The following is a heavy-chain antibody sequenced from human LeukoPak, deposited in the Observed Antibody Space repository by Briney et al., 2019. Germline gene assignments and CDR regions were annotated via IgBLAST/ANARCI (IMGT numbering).Heavy chain of an antibody. D-gene: IGHD3-10*01. CDR2: TYYIYKWYN. V-gene: IGHV6-1*01. J-gene: IGHJ4*02. CDR1: GDRVSSNSAA. Sequence: SQTLSLTCAISGDRVSSNSAAWNWIRQSPSRVLEWLGRTYYIYKWYNDYAVSVKSRITINPDTSKNQFSLQLNSVTPEDTAVYYCARGRITMVRGVMGFDYWGQGTLVTVSS. CDR3: ARGRITMVRGVMGFDY.